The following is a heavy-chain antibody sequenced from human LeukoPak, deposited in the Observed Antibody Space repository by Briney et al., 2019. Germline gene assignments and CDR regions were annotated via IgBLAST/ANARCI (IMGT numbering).Heavy chain of an antibody. CDR1: GFTFDDYA. CDR2: ITWNSNTI. CDR3: AKGLGRVYYYGRLDY. J-gene: IGHJ4*02. Sequence: PGRSLRLSCVASGFTFDDYAMHWVRQVPGKGLEWVSGITWNSNTIRYADSVKGRFTISRDNAKNSLYLQMNSLRPEDTALYYCAKGLGRVYYYGRLDYWGQGILVTVSS. V-gene: IGHV3-9*01. D-gene: IGHD3-10*01.